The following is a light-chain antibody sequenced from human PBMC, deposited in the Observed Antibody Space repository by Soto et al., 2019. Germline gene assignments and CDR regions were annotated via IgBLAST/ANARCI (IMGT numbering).Light chain of an antibody. CDR2: GAS. CDR3: QQYGSSMWT. J-gene: IGKJ1*01. Sequence: EIVLTQSPGTLSLSPGERATLSCRASQSVSSSYLAWYQQKPGQAPRLLIYGASSRATRIPDRFSGSGSGTDLTLTISRLEPEDFAVYYCQQYGSSMWTFGQGTKVEIK. CDR1: QSVSSSY. V-gene: IGKV3-20*01.